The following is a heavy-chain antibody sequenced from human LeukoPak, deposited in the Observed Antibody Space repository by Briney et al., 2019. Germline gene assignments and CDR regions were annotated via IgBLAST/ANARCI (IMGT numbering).Heavy chain of an antibody. V-gene: IGHV1-69*13. D-gene: IGHD6-19*01. CDR2: IIPIFGTA. CDR1: GVTFSNFA. J-gene: IGHJ6*03. Sequence: EASVKVSCKASGVTFSNFAISWVRQAPGQGLEWMGGIIPIFGTANYAQKFQGRVTITADESTSTAYMELSSLRSEDTAVYYCARAVAGHYYMDVWGKGTTVTISS. CDR3: ARAVAGHYYMDV.